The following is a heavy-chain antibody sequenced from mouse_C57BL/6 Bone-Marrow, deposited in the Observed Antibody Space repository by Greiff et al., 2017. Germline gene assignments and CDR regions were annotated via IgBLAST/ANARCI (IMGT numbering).Heavy chain of an antibody. D-gene: IGHD2-4*01. CDR2: INPSSGYT. Sequence: QVQLQQSGAELAKPGASVKLSCKASGYTFTSYWMHWVKQRPGPGLEWIGYINPSSGYTKYNQKFKDKATLTADKSSSTAYMHLSSLTYQDSAVYYCARTYDYDGGAWFAYWGQGTLVTVSA. V-gene: IGHV1-7*01. CDR1: GYTFTSYW. J-gene: IGHJ3*01. CDR3: ARTYDYDGGAWFAY.